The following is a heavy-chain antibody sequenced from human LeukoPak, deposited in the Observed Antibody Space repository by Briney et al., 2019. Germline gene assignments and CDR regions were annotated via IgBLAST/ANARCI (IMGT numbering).Heavy chain of an antibody. Sequence: PSETLSLTCTVSGGSISSGGYYWSWVRQHPGRGVEWVGYIYYSGSTYYNPPRKSRVTISVDTSKTQFSLKLSSVTAADTAVYYCARVPIVVVPAAIGVVYYYYGMDVWGKGTTVTVSS. CDR2: IYYSGST. CDR1: GGSISSGGYY. V-gene: IGHV4-31*03. D-gene: IGHD2-2*01. CDR3: ARVPIVVVPAAIGVVYYYYGMDV. J-gene: IGHJ6*04.